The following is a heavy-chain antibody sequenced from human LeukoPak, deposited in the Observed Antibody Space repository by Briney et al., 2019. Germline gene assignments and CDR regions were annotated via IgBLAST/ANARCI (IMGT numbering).Heavy chain of an antibody. CDR1: GFAFSTYG. CDR2: LSFDGSSE. CDR3: AKGSGSSGWNDLLGVVNY. V-gene: IGHV3-30*18. J-gene: IGHJ4*02. Sequence: GGSLRLSCAASGFAFSTYGIHWVRQAPGKGLEWVAVLSFDGSSEYYADSVKGRFTVSRDNSKNTLYLQMNSLRDEDTAVYYCAKGSGSSGWNDLLGVVNYWGQGTLVTVSS. D-gene: IGHD6-19*01.